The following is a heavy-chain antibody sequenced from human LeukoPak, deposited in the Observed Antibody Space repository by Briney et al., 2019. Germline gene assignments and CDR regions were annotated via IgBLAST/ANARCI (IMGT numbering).Heavy chain of an antibody. J-gene: IGHJ4*02. CDR2: IKQDGSEK. D-gene: IGHD4-23*01. Sequence: PGGSLRLSCVASGFTFSSRDWMTWVRQAPGKGLEWVANIKQDGSEKNYVDSVKGRFTISRDNAKNSVDLQMNSLRAEDSAIYYCARGARWAYYFDYWGQGSLVTVSS. CDR3: ARGARWAYYFDY. V-gene: IGHV3-7*03. CDR1: GFTFSSRDW.